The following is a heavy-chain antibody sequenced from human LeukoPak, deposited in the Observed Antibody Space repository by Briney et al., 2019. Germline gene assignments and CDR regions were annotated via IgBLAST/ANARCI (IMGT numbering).Heavy chain of an antibody. Sequence: GGSLRLSCAASGFTFSDYYMTWIRQAPGKGLEWVSYISSSGSPIFYGDSVKGRFTISRDNAKNSVYLQMNSLRAEDTAVYYCALYGDYDGAFDIWGQGTMVTVSS. CDR2: ISSSGSPI. CDR1: GFTFSDYY. D-gene: IGHD4-17*01. V-gene: IGHV3-11*01. J-gene: IGHJ3*02. CDR3: ALYGDYDGAFDI.